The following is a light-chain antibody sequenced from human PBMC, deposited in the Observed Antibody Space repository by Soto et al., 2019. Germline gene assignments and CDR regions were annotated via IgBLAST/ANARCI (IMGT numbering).Light chain of an antibody. CDR1: QSVSSY. Sequence: PGERATLSCRASQSVSSYLAWYQQKPGQAPRLLIYDASNRATGIPARFSGSGSGTDFTLTISSLEPEDFAVYYCQQRKTFGGGTKVEIK. J-gene: IGKJ4*01. CDR2: DAS. CDR3: QQRKT. V-gene: IGKV3-11*01.